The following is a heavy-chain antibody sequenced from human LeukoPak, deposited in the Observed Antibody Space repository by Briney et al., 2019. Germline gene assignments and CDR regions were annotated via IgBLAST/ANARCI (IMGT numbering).Heavy chain of an antibody. J-gene: IGHJ4*02. CDR1: GDSISTSKSY. V-gene: IGHV4-39*01. CDR2: IYYTGNT. CDR3: ARGGYNIWEYYFDY. D-gene: IGHD5-24*01. Sequence: PSETLSLTCTVSGDSISTSKSYWGWIRQPPLKGLEWIGSIYYTGNTYYNASLKSRVTISVDTSKNQFSLSLTSVTAADTAVYYCARGGYNIWEYYFDYWGQGILVTVSS.